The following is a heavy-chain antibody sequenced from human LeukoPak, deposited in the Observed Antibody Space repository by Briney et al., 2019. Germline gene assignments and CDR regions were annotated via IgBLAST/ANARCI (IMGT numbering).Heavy chain of an antibody. V-gene: IGHV3-33*01. CDR3: ARDLTLEYYFDS. CDR1: GFTFSSYG. CDR2: IWHDGSNK. Sequence: GTSLRLSCAASGFTFSSYGMHWVRQAPGKGLEWVAVIWHDGSNKYYAESVKGRFTISRDTSKNTLYLEMNSLRAEDTAMYYCARDLTLEYYFDSWGQGTLVTVSS. J-gene: IGHJ4*02. D-gene: IGHD2-21*02.